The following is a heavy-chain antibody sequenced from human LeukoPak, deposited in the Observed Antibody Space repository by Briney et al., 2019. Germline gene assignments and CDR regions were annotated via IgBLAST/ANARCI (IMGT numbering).Heavy chain of an antibody. CDR3: AKIQHYYDILTGYYRAYYFDY. CDR2: IRYDGSYK. CDR1: GFTFSSSG. J-gene: IGHJ4*02. Sequence: PGGSLRLSCAASGFTFSSSGMHWVRQAPGKGLEWVTFIRYDGSYKYYADSVKGRFTISRDNSKNTLYLQMNSLRAEDTAVYYCAKIQHYYDILTGYYRAYYFDYWGQGTLVTVSS. D-gene: IGHD3-9*01. V-gene: IGHV3-30*02.